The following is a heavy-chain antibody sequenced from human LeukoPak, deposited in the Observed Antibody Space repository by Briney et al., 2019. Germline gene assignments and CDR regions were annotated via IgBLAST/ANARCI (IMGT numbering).Heavy chain of an antibody. Sequence: PSETLSLTCTVSGGSLSSSSYYWGWIRQPPGKGLEWIGSIYYSGSTYYNPSLKSRVTISVDRSKNQFSLKLSSVTAADTAVYYCARILGYCSGGSCYLEWWGNNWFDPWGQGTLVTVSS. CDR3: ARILGYCSGGSCYLEWWGNNWFDP. J-gene: IGHJ5*02. V-gene: IGHV4-39*07. CDR1: GGSLSSSSYY. D-gene: IGHD2-15*01. CDR2: IYYSGST.